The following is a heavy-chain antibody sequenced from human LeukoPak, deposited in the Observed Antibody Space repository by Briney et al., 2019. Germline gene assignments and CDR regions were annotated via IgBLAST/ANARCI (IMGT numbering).Heavy chain of an antibody. Sequence: PSETLSLTCTVSGGSISSYYWSWIRQPPGKGLEWIGYIYYSGSTNYNPSLKSRVTISVDTSKNQFSLKLSSVTAADTAVYYCARGAQNILTGYTFDYWGQGTLVTVSS. V-gene: IGHV4-59*01. J-gene: IGHJ4*02. CDR3: ARGAQNILTGYTFDY. CDR2: IYYSGST. CDR1: GGSISSYY. D-gene: IGHD3-9*01.